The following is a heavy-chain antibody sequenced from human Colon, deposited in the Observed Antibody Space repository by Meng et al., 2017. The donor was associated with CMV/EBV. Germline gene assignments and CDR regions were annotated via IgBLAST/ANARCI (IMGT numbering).Heavy chain of an antibody. CDR3: ARDSNLSGLAY. V-gene: IGHV4-4*07. CDR1: GASITSYY. J-gene: IGHJ4*02. CDR2: VYISGNT. Sequence: QVQRRTPGPGLVNPSETLSPTCTVSGASITSYYWSWIRQPAGKGLEWIGRVYISGNTNYNPSLKSRVTMSIDTSKNQLSLNIRSVTAADTAVYYCARDSNLSGLAYWGQGTLVTVSS. D-gene: IGHD3-10*01.